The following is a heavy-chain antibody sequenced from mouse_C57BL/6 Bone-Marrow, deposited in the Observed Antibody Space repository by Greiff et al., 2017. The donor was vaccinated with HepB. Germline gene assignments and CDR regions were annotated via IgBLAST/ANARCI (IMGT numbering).Heavy chain of an antibody. V-gene: IGHV1-64*01. CDR2: IHPNSGST. CDR1: GYTFTSYW. Sequence: VQLQQPGAELVKPGASVKLSCKASGYTFTSYWMHWVKQRPGQGLEWIGMIHPNSGSTKYNEKFKSKATLTVDKSSSTAYMQLSSLTSEDSAVYYCASRNLPGYYYAMAYWGQGTSVTVSS. D-gene: IGHD2-1*01. J-gene: IGHJ4*01. CDR3: ASRNLPGYYYAMAY.